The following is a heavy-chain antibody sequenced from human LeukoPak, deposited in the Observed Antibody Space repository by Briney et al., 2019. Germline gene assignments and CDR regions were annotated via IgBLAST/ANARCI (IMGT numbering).Heavy chain of an antibody. J-gene: IGHJ4*02. Sequence: GGSLRLSCAASGFTLTSYAMSWVPHAPRKGLEWVSAISGSGGSTYYADSVKGRFTISRDNSKNTLYLQMNSLRAEDTAVYYCAKDRGAWGYCSSTSCYHDYWGQGTLVTVSS. CDR1: GFTLTSYA. D-gene: IGHD2-2*01. CDR3: AKDRGAWGYCSSTSCYHDY. V-gene: IGHV3-23*01. CDR2: ISGSGGST.